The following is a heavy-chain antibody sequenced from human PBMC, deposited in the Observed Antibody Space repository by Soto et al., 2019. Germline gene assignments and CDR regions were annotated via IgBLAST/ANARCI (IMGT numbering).Heavy chain of an antibody. Sequence: GGSLRLSCAASGFTFNSYGMHWVRQATGKGLEWVAVISYDGSNKYYADSVKGRFTISRDNSKNTLYLQMNSLRAEDTAVYYCAKEDKYSSGWSLYYFDYWGQGTLVTVSS. CDR3: AKEDKYSSGWSLYYFDY. CDR2: ISYDGSNK. CDR1: GFTFNSYG. D-gene: IGHD6-19*01. V-gene: IGHV3-30*18. J-gene: IGHJ4*02.